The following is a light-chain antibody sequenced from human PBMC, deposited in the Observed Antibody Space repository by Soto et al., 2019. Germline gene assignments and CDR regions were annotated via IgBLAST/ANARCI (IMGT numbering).Light chain of an antibody. J-gene: IGKJ4*01. Sequence: EIMLTQSPATLSLSPGERATLSYRASQSISSYLAWYQQKPGQPPRLLIYDASNRAAATPARFSGSGSGTDFTLTISSLEPEDFAVYYCQQRSDWLTFGGGTKVEI. CDR2: DAS. V-gene: IGKV3-11*01. CDR3: QQRSDWLT. CDR1: QSISSY.